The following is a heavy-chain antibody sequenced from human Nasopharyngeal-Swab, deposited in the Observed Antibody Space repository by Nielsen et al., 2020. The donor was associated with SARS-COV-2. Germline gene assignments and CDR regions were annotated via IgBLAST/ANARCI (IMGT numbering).Heavy chain of an antibody. CDR3: ARWSDYYYYYGMDV. J-gene: IGHJ6*02. V-gene: IGHV3-21*01. Sequence: VRQAPGKGLEWVSSISSSSSYIYYADSVKGRFTISRDNAKNSLYLQMNSLRAEDTAVYYCARWSDYYYYYGMDVWGPWTTVTFSS. CDR2: ISSSSSYI.